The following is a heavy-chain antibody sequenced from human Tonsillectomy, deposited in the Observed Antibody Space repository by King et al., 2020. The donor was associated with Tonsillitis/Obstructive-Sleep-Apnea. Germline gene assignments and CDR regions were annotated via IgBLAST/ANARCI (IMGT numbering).Heavy chain of an antibody. CDR3: SRDRAGGWYFDL. J-gene: IGHJ2*01. CDR2: IKPDGSDK. V-gene: IGHV3-7*03. Sequence: EVQLVESGGALVRPGGSLRLSCVASGFTFSHYWMYWVRQTPGKGLEWVASIKPDGSDKYYMDSVKGRFTFSRDNAKISLFLQMNSLRAEDTAVYYCSRDRAGGWYFDLWGRGTLVTVSS. CDR1: GFTFSHYW. D-gene: IGHD3-10*01.